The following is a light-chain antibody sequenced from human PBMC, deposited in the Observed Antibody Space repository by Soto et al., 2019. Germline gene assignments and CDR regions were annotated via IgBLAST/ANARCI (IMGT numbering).Light chain of an antibody. Sequence: EIVLTQSPGTLSLSPGERATLSCRASQSVSSGYLAWYQQKPGQAPRLLIYGASSRATGIPDRFSGSGSGTDFTLTISTLEPEDFAVYYCQQYGNSPRFGQGTKVEIK. CDR1: QSVSSGY. CDR2: GAS. CDR3: QQYGNSPR. J-gene: IGKJ1*01. V-gene: IGKV3-20*01.